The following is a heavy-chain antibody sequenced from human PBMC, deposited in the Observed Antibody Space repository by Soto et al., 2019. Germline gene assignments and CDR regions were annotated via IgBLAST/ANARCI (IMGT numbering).Heavy chain of an antibody. D-gene: IGHD1-26*01. CDR2: ISGSGGNT. J-gene: IGHJ5*02. V-gene: IGHV3-23*01. CDR3: SKGSGSSFFDP. CDR1: GFTFSTYA. Sequence: EGQLLEAGGGLVETGGSLRLSCVASGFTFSTYAMNWVRQAPGKGLEWVSLISGSGGNTHYADAVKGRFTISRDNSKNTLYLQMDALRSVDTAVYYCSKGSGSSFFDPWGQGTLVTVSS.